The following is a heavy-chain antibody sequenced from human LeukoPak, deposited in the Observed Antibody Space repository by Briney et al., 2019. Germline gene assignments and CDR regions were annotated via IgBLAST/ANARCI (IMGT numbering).Heavy chain of an antibody. CDR1: GYSFNTYW. CDR2: IYPGDSDT. CDR3: ARQAKLRYSSSWYALSGPYYFDY. D-gene: IGHD6-13*01. Sequence: GESLKISCKGSGYSFNTYWIGWVRQMPGKGLEWMGIIYPGDSDTKYSPSFQGQVTISADKSTSTAYLQWSSLKASDTAMYYCARQAKLRYSSSWYALSGPYYFDYWGQGTLVTVSS. J-gene: IGHJ4*02. V-gene: IGHV5-51*01.